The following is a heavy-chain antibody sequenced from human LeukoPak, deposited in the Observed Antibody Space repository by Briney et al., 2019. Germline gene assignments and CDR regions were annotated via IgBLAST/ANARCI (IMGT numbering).Heavy chain of an antibody. CDR1: GFTFSIYA. CDR3: AKDEGVVLSTSFDFGH. D-gene: IGHD3-10*01. Sequence: GGSLGLSCVVSGFTFSIYAMSWVRQAPGKGLEWVAFISGSGRNTYYADSVKGRFTISRDNFRNTLSLQMNSLRPDDTAIYYCAKDEGVVLSTSFDFGHWGQGTLVAVSS. V-gene: IGHV3-23*01. CDR2: ISGSGRNT. J-gene: IGHJ4*02.